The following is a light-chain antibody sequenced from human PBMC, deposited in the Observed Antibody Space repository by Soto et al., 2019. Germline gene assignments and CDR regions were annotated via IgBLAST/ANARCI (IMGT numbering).Light chain of an antibody. CDR3: KSYAGSNTDV. CDR2: EVV. V-gene: IGLV2-8*01. CDR1: KNDIGLYDF. J-gene: IGLJ1*01. Sequence: QSVLTQPPSASGSPGQSVTISCTGTKNDIGLYDFVSWYQHHPGKAPRLIIYEVVQRPSGVPDRFSGSKSGNTASLTVSGLRAADEADYFCKSYAGSNTDVFGSGTKVTVL.